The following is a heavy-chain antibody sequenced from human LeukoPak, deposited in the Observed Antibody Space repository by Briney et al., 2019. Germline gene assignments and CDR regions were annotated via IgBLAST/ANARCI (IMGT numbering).Heavy chain of an antibody. V-gene: IGHV3-7*01. Sequence: GGSLRLSCAASGFTFSSYWMSWVRQAPGKGLEWVANIKQDGSEKYYVDSVKGRFTISRDNSKNTLYLQMNSLGPEDTAMYYCARRAGDYSHPYDYWGQGTLVTVSS. CDR1: GFTFSSYW. D-gene: IGHD3-22*01. CDR3: ARRAGDYSHPYDY. J-gene: IGHJ4*02. CDR2: IKQDGSEK.